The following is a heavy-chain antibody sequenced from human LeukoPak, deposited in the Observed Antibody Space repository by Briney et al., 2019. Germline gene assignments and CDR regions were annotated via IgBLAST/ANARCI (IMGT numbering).Heavy chain of an antibody. V-gene: IGHV4-34*01. J-gene: IGHJ4*02. D-gene: IGHD2-15*01. CDR2: INHSGST. CDR3: ARGNRLHCSGGSCYMWLTYYFDY. Sequence: SETLSLTCAVYCGSFSGYYWSWIRQPPGKGLEWIGEINHSGSTNYNPSLKSRVTISVDTSKNQFSLKLSSVTAADTAVYYCARGNRLHCSGGSCYMWLTYYFDYWGQGTLVTVSS. CDR1: CGSFSGYY.